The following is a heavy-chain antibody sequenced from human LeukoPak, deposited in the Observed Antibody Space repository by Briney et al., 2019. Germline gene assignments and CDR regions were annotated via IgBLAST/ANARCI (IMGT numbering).Heavy chain of an antibody. J-gene: IGHJ4*02. CDR1: GFTVSSNY. V-gene: IGHV3-53*01. Sequence: GGSLRLSCAASGFTVSSNYMSWIRQAPGKGLEWVSVIYSGGSTYYADSVKGRFTISRDNSKNTLYLQMNSLSAEDTAVYYCARDRDSSGYYYVWGQGTLVTVSS. CDR2: IYSGGST. D-gene: IGHD3-22*01. CDR3: ARDRDSSGYYYV.